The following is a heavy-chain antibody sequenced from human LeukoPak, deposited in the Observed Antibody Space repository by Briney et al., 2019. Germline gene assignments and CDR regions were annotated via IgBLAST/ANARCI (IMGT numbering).Heavy chain of an antibody. CDR2: ISHSGST. D-gene: IGHD6-19*01. Sequence: SETLSLTCAVYGGSFSGYYWSWIRQPPGKGLEWIGEISHSGSTNYNPSLKSRVTISVDTSKNQFSLKLSSVTAADTAVYYCARGPYSSGWYTPERDPGLLGYWGQGTLVTVSS. CDR1: GGSFSGYY. J-gene: IGHJ4*02. CDR3: ARGPYSSGWYTPERDPGLLGY. V-gene: IGHV4-34*01.